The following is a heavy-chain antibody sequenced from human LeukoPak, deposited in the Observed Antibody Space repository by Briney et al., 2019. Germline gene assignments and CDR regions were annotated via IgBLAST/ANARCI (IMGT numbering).Heavy chain of an antibody. V-gene: IGHV3-7*03. CDR3: ARRLLWFGELGYGMDV. Sequence: GGSLRLSCAASGFTFSSYWMSWVRQAPGKGLEWVANIKQDGSEKYYVDSVKGRFTISRDNAKNSLYLQMNRLRAEDTAVYYCARRLLWFGELGYGMDVWGKGTTVTVSS. D-gene: IGHD3-10*01. CDR1: GFTFSSYW. CDR2: IKQDGSEK. J-gene: IGHJ6*04.